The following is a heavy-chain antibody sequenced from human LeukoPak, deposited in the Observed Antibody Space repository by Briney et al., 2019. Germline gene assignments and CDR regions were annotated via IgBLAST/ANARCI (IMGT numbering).Heavy chain of an antibody. D-gene: IGHD6-19*01. CDR3: ATKQWLAPPPDS. Sequence: GGSLRLSCAASRFTFSSHWTSWVRQAPGKGLESVSRINTDGTVTTYADSVKGRFTVSRDNADNTMFLQMNSVRDEDTAVYYCATKQWLAPPPDSWGQGTPVTVSS. CDR2: INTDGTVT. CDR1: RFTFSSHW. V-gene: IGHV3-74*01. J-gene: IGHJ4*02.